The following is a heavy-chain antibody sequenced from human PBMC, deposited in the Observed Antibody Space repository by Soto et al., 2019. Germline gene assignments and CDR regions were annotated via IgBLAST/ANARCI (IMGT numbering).Heavy chain of an antibody. CDR3: STHNSGFEPFDH. J-gene: IGHJ4*02. CDR2: IYPGDSKT. D-gene: IGHD6-19*01. Sequence: LKISWKGSGYSFRSYWINWVRQMPGKGPQWLGIIYPGDSKTKYNPSFQGQVTISVDKSITTAFLEWSSLKASDTAMYYCSTHNSGFEPFDHWGQGTLVTVSS. V-gene: IGHV5-51*01. CDR1: GYSFRSYW.